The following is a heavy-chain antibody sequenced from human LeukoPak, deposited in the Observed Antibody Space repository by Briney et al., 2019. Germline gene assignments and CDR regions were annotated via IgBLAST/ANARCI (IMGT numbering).Heavy chain of an antibody. J-gene: IGHJ4*02. D-gene: IGHD3-10*01. CDR1: GFTFSSYG. CDR3: AKDYYGSGSYYHFDY. CDR2: ISYDGSNK. V-gene: IGHV3-30*18. Sequence: PGGSLRLSCAASGFTFSSYGMHWVRRAPGKGLEWVAVISYDGSNKYYADSVKGRFTISRDNSKNTLYLQMNSLRAEDTAVYYCAKDYYGSGSYYHFDYWGQGTLVTVSS.